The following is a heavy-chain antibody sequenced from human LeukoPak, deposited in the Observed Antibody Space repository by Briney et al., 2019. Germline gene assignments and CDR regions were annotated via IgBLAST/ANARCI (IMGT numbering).Heavy chain of an antibody. CDR3: AGDRYSSSWYDY. J-gene: IGHJ4*02. V-gene: IGHV4-38-2*02. D-gene: IGHD6-13*01. Sequence: SETLSLTCTVSGHSISTGYYWGWIRQPPGKGLEWIGYIYYSGSTNYNPSLKSRVTISVDTSKNQFSLKLSSVTAADTAVYYCAGDRYSSSWYDYWGQGTLVTVSS. CDR2: IYYSGST. CDR1: GHSISTGYY.